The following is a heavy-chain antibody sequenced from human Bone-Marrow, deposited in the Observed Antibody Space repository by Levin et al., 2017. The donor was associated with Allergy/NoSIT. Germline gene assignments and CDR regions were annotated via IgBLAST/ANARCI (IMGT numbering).Heavy chain of an antibody. CDR2: ISSSSSYI. V-gene: IGHV3-21*01. CDR1: GFTFSSYS. J-gene: IGHJ4*02. D-gene: IGHD6-6*01. Sequence: GGSLRLSCAASGFTFSSYSMNWVRQAPGKGLEWVSSISSSSSYIYYADSVKGRFTISRDNAKNSLYLQMNSLRAEDTAVYYCARDFIGSSSSESPGGAYWGQGTLVTVSS. CDR3: ARDFIGSSSSESPGGAY.